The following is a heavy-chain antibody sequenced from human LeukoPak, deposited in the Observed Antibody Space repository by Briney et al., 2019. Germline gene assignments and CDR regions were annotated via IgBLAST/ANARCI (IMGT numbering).Heavy chain of an antibody. CDR2: IYPGDSDT. CDR1: GDSFSNNW. J-gene: IGHJ5*02. V-gene: IGHV5-51*01. D-gene: IGHD1-7*01. Sequence: GESLKISCKGSGDSFSNNWIGWVRQMPGKGLEWMGIIYPGDSDTRYSPSFQGQVTISADKSISTAYLQWSSLKASDTAMYYCARFGITGTTLSWFDPWGQGTLVTVSS. CDR3: ARFGITGTTLSWFDP.